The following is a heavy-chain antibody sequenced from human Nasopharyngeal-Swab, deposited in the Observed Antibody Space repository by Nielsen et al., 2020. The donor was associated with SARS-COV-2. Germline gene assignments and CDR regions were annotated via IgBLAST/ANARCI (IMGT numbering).Heavy chain of an antibody. V-gene: IGHV3-30*18. D-gene: IGHD3-16*01. Sequence: GGSLRLSCKASGFPFSSYGMHWVRQVPGKGLEWVAVISYDGNNKYYVDSVKGRFTISRDNSKKKLYLQMNSLRGDDTAVYYCAKPPMGDLRGWFDPWGQGTLVTVSS. J-gene: IGHJ5*02. CDR3: AKPPMGDLRGWFDP. CDR1: GFPFSSYG. CDR2: ISYDGNNK.